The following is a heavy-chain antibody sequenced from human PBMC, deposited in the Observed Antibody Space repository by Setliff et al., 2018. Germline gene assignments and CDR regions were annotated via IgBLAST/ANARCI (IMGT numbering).Heavy chain of an antibody. Sequence: ASVKVSCKASGYTFAHSGVTWVRQAPGQGLEWMGWISAYNGNTYYAQIFQGRVTMTTATSTDTAYMELRSLKSDDTAVYYCSRLVRYCTSVTCPTTSDGEHWGQGTLVTVSS. D-gene: IGHD2-8*01. J-gene: IGHJ1*01. CDR3: SRLVRYCTSVTCPTTSDGEH. V-gene: IGHV1-18*01. CDR2: ISAYNGNT. CDR1: GYTFAHSG.